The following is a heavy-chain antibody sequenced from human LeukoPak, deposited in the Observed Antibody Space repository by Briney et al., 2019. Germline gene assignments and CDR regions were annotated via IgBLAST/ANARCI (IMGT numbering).Heavy chain of an antibody. J-gene: IGHJ4*02. CDR1: GFTFSDYY. CDR3: ARDFRIAARPDYFDY. D-gene: IGHD6-6*01. CDR2: ISSSGSTI. V-gene: IGHV3-11*01. Sequence: GGSLRLSCAASGFTFSDYYMSWIRQAPGKGLEWVSYISSSGSTIYYADSVKGRFTISRDNAKNSLYLQMNSLRAEDTAVYYCARDFRIAARPDYFDYWGQGTLVTVSS.